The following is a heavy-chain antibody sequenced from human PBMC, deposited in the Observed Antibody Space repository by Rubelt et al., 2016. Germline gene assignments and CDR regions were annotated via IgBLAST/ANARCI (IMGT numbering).Heavy chain of an antibody. CDR2: IWYDGSNK. D-gene: IGHD3-22*01. V-gene: IGHV3-33*01. J-gene: IGHJ3*02. CDR3: ARDQGHITMIVVDGGDAFDI. CDR1: GFTFSSYG. Sequence: QVQLVESGGGVVQPGRSLRLSCAASGFTFSSYGMHWVRQAPGKGLEWVAVIWYDGSNKYYADSVKGRFTISRDNSQNTLYLHMTSLRAGDTAVYYCARDQGHITMIVVDGGDAFDIWGQGTMVTVSS.